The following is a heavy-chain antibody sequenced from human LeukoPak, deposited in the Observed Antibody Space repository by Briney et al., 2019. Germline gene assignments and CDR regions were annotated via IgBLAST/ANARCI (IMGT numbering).Heavy chain of an antibody. V-gene: IGHV3-23*01. J-gene: IGHJ4*02. CDR1: GFTFSTNA. CDR3: AKDVGKWESLHFFDY. Sequence: GGSLRLSCLTSGFTFSTNAMSWVRQAPGKGLEWISGISGSGASTYYADSVTGRFTISRDNSRNTLYLQINSLRGDDTAVYYCAKDVGKWESLHFFDYWGQGTLVTVSS. CDR2: ISGSGAST. D-gene: IGHD1-26*01.